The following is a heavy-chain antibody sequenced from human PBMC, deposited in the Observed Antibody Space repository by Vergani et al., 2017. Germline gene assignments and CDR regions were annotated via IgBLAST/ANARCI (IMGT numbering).Heavy chain of an antibody. CDR1: GGSISSGSYY. CDR2: FYTGGGT. V-gene: IGHV4-61*02. CDR3: ARDPLYSTTWPFLLLDMDV. D-gene: IGHD6-13*01. J-gene: IGHJ6*02. Sequence: QVQLQESGPGLVRPSQTLSLPCTVSGGSISSGSYYWSWFRQPAGKGLEWIGRFYTGGGTSYNPSLNSRVTISVGTSKNQFSLQLSSVTAADTAVYYCARDPLYSTTWPFLLLDMDVWGQGTTVTVSS.